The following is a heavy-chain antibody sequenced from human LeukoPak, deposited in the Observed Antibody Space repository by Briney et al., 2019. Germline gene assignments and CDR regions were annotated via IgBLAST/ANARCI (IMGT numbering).Heavy chain of an antibody. D-gene: IGHD3-22*01. J-gene: IGHJ4*02. Sequence: ASVKVSCKASGYTFTSYYMHWVRQAPGQGLEWMGIINPSGGSTSYAQKFQGRVTMTRDTSTRTVYMELSSLRSEDTAVYYCARDISYYDSSGYSSSHFDYWGQGTLVTVSS. CDR2: INPSGGST. V-gene: IGHV1-46*01. CDR3: ARDISYYDSSGYSSSHFDY. CDR1: GYTFTSYY.